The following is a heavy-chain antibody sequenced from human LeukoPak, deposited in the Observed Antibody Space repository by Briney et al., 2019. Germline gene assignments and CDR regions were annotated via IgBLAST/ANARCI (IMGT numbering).Heavy chain of an antibody. V-gene: IGHV4-59*08. CDR1: GDSISSYY. CDR3: ARHRSSAFGI. Sequence: SETLSLTCTVSGDSISSYYWSWIRQPPGKGLEWIGYIYYSGSTNYNPSLKSRVTISLDTSKNQFSPKLSSVTAADTAVYYCARHRSSAFGIWGQGTMVTVSS. CDR2: IYYSGST. J-gene: IGHJ3*02.